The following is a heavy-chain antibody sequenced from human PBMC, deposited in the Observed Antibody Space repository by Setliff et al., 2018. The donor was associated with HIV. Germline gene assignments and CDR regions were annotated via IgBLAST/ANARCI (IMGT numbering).Heavy chain of an antibody. CDR2: IIPLFGRA. V-gene: IGHV1-69*13. CDR1: GGILSTYA. D-gene: IGHD3-10*01. CDR3: ARETAPAHYYGSRSYRLHAFDV. J-gene: IGHJ3*01. Sequence: GASVKVSCKASGGILSTYATIWVRQAPGQGLEWLGGIIPLFGRASYAQKFQGRVTITADESTNTAYMELSSLRSGDTAVYYCARETAPAHYYGSRSYRLHAFDVWGQGTMVTVSS.